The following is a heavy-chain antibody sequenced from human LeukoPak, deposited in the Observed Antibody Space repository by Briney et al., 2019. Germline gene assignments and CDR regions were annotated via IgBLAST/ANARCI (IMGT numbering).Heavy chain of an antibody. D-gene: IGHD3-22*01. V-gene: IGHV4-39*01. J-gene: IGHJ1*01. CDR3: ARRRYYDGSGYLE. CDR1: ADSVSRSDSY. Sequence: SETLSLTCSLSADSVSRSDSYWDWLRQPPGRGLEWFGTIYHSGRTYYSPSLKSRVPMSVDPSNNQFSLNLRSVTAADTAVYYCARRRYYDGSGYLEWGQGTLLSVSS. CDR2: IYHSGRT.